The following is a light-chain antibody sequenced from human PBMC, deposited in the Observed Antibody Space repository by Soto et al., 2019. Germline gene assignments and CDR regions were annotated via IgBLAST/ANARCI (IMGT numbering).Light chain of an antibody. CDR1: SSNIGNNL. Sequence: QSVLTQPPSASGTPGQRVTISCSGSSSNIGNNLVSWYQQLPGAAPKLLIHTNNQRPSGVPDRFSGSKSGSSAFLAISGLQSEDEADYCCATWDDSLSAYVFGSGTKVTVL. CDR3: ATWDDSLSAYV. V-gene: IGLV1-44*01. CDR2: TNN. J-gene: IGLJ1*01.